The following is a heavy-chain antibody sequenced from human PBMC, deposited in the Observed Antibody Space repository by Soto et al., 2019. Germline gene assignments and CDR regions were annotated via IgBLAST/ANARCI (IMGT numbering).Heavy chain of an antibody. CDR2: INPSGGST. Sequence: ASVKVSCKASGHTFTSYYMHWVRQAPGQGLEWMGIINPSGGSTSYAQKFQGRVTMTRDTSTSTVYMELSSLRSEDTAVYYCARDRGDFWSGYLFDYYYYYGMDVWGQGTTVTVSS. CDR1: GHTFTSYY. D-gene: IGHD3-3*01. CDR3: ARDRGDFWSGYLFDYYYYYGMDV. J-gene: IGHJ6*02. V-gene: IGHV1-46*01.